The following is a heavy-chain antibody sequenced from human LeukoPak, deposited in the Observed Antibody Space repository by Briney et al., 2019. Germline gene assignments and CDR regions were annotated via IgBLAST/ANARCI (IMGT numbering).Heavy chain of an antibody. CDR3: ARRRIVEGWFDP. D-gene: IGHD3-22*01. J-gene: IGHJ5*02. CDR2: MNPNSGNT. Sequence: ASVKVSCKASGYTFTSYDINWVRQATGQGLEWMGWMNPNSGNTGYAQKFQGRVTMTRNTSISTAYMELSSLRSEDTAVYYCARRRIVEGWFDPWGQGTLVTVSS. V-gene: IGHV1-8*01. CDR1: GYTFTSYD.